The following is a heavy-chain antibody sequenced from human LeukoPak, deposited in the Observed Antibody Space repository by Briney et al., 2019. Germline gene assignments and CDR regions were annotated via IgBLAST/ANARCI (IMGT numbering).Heavy chain of an antibody. D-gene: IGHD4-23*01. CDR1: GFTFSSYS. CDR2: ISGSTSTI. CDR3: ARGRTTVVTLGGY. Sequence: GGSLRLSCAASGFTFSSYSMNWVRRAPGKGLEWVSYISGSTSTIFYADSVRGRFTISRDNSKNTLYLQMNSLRAEDTAVYYCARGRTTVVTLGGYWGQGTLITVSS. J-gene: IGHJ4*02. V-gene: IGHV3-48*01.